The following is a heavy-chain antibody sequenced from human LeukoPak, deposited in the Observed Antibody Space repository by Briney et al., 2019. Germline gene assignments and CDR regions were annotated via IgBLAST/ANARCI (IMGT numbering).Heavy chain of an antibody. CDR1: GFTFSSYA. CDR3: AKSIGVVPAAIESADYYYGMDV. Sequence: GGSLRLSCAASGFTFSSYAMSWVRQAPGKGLEWVSAISGSGGSTYYADYVKGRFTISRDNSKNTLYLQMNSLRAEDTAVYYCAKSIGVVPAAIESADYYYGMDVWGQGTTVTVSS. CDR2: ISGSGGST. J-gene: IGHJ6*02. D-gene: IGHD2-2*01. V-gene: IGHV3-23*01.